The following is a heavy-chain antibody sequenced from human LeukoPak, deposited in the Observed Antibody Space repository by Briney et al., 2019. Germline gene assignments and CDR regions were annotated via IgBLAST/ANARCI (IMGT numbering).Heavy chain of an antibody. Sequence: GRSLRLSCAASGFTFDDYAMHWVRQAPGKGLEWVSGISWNSGSIDYADSVKGRFTISRDNAKNSLYLQMNSLRAEDTALYYCAKGDDCSGGSCYSSWFDPWGQGTLVTVSS. CDR2: ISWNSGSI. CDR1: GFTFDDYA. D-gene: IGHD2-15*01. CDR3: AKGDDCSGGSCYSSWFDP. V-gene: IGHV3-9*01. J-gene: IGHJ5*02.